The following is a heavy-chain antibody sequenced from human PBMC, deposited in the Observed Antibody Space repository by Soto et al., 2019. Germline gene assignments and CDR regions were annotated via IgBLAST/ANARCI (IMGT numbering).Heavy chain of an antibody. J-gene: IGHJ4*02. Sequence: QLQLQESGPGLVKPSETLSLTCTISGGSISSSSYYWGWIRQPPGKGLIWIGSFYFNGSTYYNPXXXXXXXXXXXXXXXXXXXXXXXXXAXDTAVXYCARQGSSWSAKYYFDYWGQGTLVXVSS. CDR3: ARQGSSWSAKYYFDY. CDR1: GGSISSSSYY. D-gene: IGHD6-13*01. CDR2: FYFNGST. V-gene: IGHV4-39*01.